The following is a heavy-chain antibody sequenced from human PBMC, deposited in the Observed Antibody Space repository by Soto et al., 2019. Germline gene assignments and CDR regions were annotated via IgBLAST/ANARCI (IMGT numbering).Heavy chain of an antibody. V-gene: IGHV1-2*02. CDR1: GYSFTDYY. CDR2: IAPHRDGT. Sequence: QVKVVQSGAEVKKPGASVKVSCKACGYSFTDYYMHWIRQAPGQGLEWMGWIAPHRDGTEFAQKFQGRITLTGDTSTSTAYMELKGLTSADTAVYFSARGPYGYNAFDIWGQGTVVTVSS. CDR3: ARGPYGYNAFDI. J-gene: IGHJ3*02. D-gene: IGHD5-18*01.